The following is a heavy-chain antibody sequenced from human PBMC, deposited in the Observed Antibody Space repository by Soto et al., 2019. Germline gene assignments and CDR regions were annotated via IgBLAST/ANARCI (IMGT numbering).Heavy chain of an antibody. D-gene: IGHD2-2*01. Sequence: QVQLVESGGGVVQPGRSLRLSCAASGFTFSSYAMHWVRQAPGKGLEWVAVISYDGSNKYYADSVKGRFTISRDNSKNTLYLQMNSLRPEDTAVYYCARDRYCSSTSCHYGMDVWGQGTTVTVSS. CDR3: ARDRYCSSTSCHYGMDV. CDR1: GFTFSSYA. CDR2: ISYDGSNK. J-gene: IGHJ6*02. V-gene: IGHV3-30-3*01.